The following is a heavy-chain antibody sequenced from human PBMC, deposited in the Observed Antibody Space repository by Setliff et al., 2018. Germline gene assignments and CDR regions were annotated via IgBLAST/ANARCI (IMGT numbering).Heavy chain of an antibody. CDR2: ISYRETT. CDR1: GGSVSSGRNY. D-gene: IGHD3-10*01. Sequence: SETLSLTCTVSGGSVSSGRNYWSWIRQSPGKGLEWIGYISYRETTHYNPSLQSRLTILISLDKSKNQFSLSLSSVTAADTAVYFCAAFSDSCNYYTSEPWGQGTLVTVSS. CDR3: AAFSDSCNYYTSEP. J-gene: IGHJ4*02. V-gene: IGHV4-30-4*01.